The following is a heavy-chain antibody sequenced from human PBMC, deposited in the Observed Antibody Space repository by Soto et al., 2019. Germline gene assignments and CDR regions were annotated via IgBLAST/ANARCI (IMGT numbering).Heavy chain of an antibody. D-gene: IGHD3-22*01. CDR2: ISGSGGST. V-gene: IGHV3-23*01. Sequence: GGSLRLSCAASGFTFSSYAMSWVRQAPGKGLEWVSAISGSGGSTYYADSVKGRFTISRDNSKNTLYLQMNSLRAEDKAVYYCAKDQSYDSTGYFDYWGQGTLVTVSS. CDR3: AKDQSYDSTGYFDY. CDR1: GFTFSSYA. J-gene: IGHJ4*02.